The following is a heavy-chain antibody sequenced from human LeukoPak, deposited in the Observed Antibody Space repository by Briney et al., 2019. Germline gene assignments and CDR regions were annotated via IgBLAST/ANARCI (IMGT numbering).Heavy chain of an antibody. V-gene: IGHV3-33*01. D-gene: IGHD6-13*01. CDR2: IWYDGSNK. CDR1: GFTFSSYG. CDR3: AREGSSSWYLGGTMIDY. J-gene: IGHJ4*02. Sequence: GGSLRLSCAASGFTFSSYGMHWVRQAPGKGLEWVAVIWYDGSNKYYADSVKGRFTISRDNSKNTLYLQMNSLRAEDTAVYYCAREGSSSWYLGGTMIDYWGQGTLVTVSS.